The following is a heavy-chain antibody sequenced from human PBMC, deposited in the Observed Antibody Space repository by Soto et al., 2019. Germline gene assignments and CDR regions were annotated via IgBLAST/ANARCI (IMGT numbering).Heavy chain of an antibody. J-gene: IGHJ5*02. D-gene: IGHD3-10*01. CDR1: GGSIRSGDYY. CDR3: ARARGEPMVRGVIDSSWFDP. V-gene: IGHV4-30-4*01. Sequence: PSETLSLTCSFSGGSIRSGDYYWSWIRQPPGKGLEWIGYIYYSGSTYYNPSLKSRVTISVDTSKNQFSLKLSSVTAADTAVYYCARARGEPMVRGVIDSSWFDPWGQGTLVTVSS. CDR2: IYYSGST.